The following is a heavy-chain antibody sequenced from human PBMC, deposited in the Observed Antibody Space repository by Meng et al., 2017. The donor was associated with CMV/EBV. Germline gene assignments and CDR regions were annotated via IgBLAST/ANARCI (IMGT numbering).Heavy chain of an antibody. V-gene: IGHV4-59*01. CDR3: ARESGARFLEWLHFDY. D-gene: IGHD3-3*01. CDR1: GGSISSYY. CDR2: IYYSGST. Sequence: EALNTSWTSAGGSISSYYWSWIRQPPGKGLEWIGYIYYSGSTNYNPSLKSRVTITVDTSKNQFSLKLSSVTAADTAVYYCARESGARFLEWLHFDYWGKGTLVTVSS. J-gene: IGHJ4*02.